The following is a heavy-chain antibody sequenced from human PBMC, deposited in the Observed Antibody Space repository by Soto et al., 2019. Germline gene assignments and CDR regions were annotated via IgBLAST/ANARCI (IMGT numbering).Heavy chain of an antibody. CDR3: ASSATGLYGDYN. V-gene: IGHV3-74*01. Sequence: EVQLVESGGGLVQPGGSLKLSCAASGFTSTNYWIHWVRQAPGKGLVWVSRINSDGSNINYADFVKGRFTISRDNAKTTVYLQMNSLRAEDTAVYFCASSATGLYGDYNWGQGALVTVSS. D-gene: IGHD4-17*01. CDR2: INSDGSNI. J-gene: IGHJ4*02. CDR1: GFTSTNYW.